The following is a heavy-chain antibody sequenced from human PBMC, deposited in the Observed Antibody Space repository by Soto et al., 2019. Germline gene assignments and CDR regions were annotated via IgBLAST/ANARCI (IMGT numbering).Heavy chain of an antibody. CDR2: IYYSGST. CDR1: GGSISSYY. CDR3: ARGRYSSSSNWFDP. J-gene: IGHJ5*02. V-gene: IGHV4-59*12. D-gene: IGHD6-6*01. Sequence: PSETLPLTWTVSGGSISSYYWSWIRQPPGKGLEWIGYIYYSGSTNYNPSLKSRVTISVDTSKNQFSLKLRSVTAADTAVYYCARGRYSSSSNWFDPWGQGTLVTVS.